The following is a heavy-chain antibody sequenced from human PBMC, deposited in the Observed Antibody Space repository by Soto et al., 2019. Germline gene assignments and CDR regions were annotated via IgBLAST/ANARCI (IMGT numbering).Heavy chain of an antibody. D-gene: IGHD6-13*01. Sequence: EVQLVESGGGLVQPGGSLRLSCAASGFTFSSYDMHWVRQATGKGLEWVSAIGTAGDTYYPGSVKGRFTISRENAKNSLYLQMTSLRAEDTVVYYCARSYSSSWYYDYWGQGTLVTVAS. J-gene: IGHJ4*02. V-gene: IGHV3-13*01. CDR2: IGTAGDT. CDR3: ARSYSSSWYYDY. CDR1: GFTFSSYD.